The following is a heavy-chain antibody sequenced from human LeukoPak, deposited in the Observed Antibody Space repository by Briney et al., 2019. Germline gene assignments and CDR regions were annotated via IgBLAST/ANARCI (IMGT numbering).Heavy chain of an antibody. CDR3: ARQWEDSSGWQRSYYFDY. J-gene: IGHJ4*02. D-gene: IGHD6-19*01. V-gene: IGHV4-59*08. CDR2: IYYSGST. CDR1: GGSISSYY. Sequence: SETLSLTCTVSGGSISSYYWSWIRQPPGKGLEWIGYIYYSGSTNYNPSLKSRVTISVDTSKNQFSLKLSSVTAADTAVYYCARQWEDSSGWQRSYYFDYWGQGTLVTVSS.